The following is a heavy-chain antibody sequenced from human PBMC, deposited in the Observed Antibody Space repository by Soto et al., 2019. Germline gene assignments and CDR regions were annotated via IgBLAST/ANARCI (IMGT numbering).Heavy chain of an antibody. V-gene: IGHV3-30-3*01. Sequence: GGSLRLSCAASGFTFSSYAMHWVRQAPGKGLEWVAVISYDGSNKYYADSVKGRFTISRDNSKNTLYLQMNSLRAEDTAVYYCERAGTGDLGAYWGQGTLVTVSS. CDR3: ERAGTGDLGAY. J-gene: IGHJ4*02. CDR2: ISYDGSNK. D-gene: IGHD7-27*01. CDR1: GFTFSSYA.